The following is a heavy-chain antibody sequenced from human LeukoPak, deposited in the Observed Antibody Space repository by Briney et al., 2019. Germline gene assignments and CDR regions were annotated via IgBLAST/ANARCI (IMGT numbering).Heavy chain of an antibody. CDR3: ARDLFGGGGREGDY. CDR2: INPNSGGT. CDR1: GYTFTGYY. J-gene: IGHJ4*02. Sequence: ASVKVSCKASGYTFTGYYMHWVRQAPGQGLEWMGWINPNSGGTNYAQKFQGRVTMTRDTSISTAYMELSSLRSEDTAVYYCARDLFGGGGREGDYWGQGTLVTVSS. V-gene: IGHV1-2*02. D-gene: IGHD2-21*01.